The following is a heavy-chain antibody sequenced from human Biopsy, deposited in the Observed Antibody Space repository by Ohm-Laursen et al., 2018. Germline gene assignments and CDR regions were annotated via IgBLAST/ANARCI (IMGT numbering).Heavy chain of an antibody. Sequence: SDTLSLTCTVSGGSISSDYWSWIRQTPGKGLEWIGYIYYSGSTNYNPSLTSRVTISEDTSKNQFSLRLTSVTVADTAIYYCAGRPYTRDNWFDPWGQGTLVTVSS. CDR3: AGRPYTRDNWFDP. D-gene: IGHD2-2*01. CDR2: IYYSGST. V-gene: IGHV4-59*08. CDR1: GGSISSDY. J-gene: IGHJ5*02.